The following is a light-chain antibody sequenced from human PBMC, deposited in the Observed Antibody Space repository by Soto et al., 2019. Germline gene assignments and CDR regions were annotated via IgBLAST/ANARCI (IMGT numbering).Light chain of an antibody. Sequence: EIELTQSPGTRSLSPGERATLSCRASQSVSGSYIAWYQQKPGQAPRLLIYGASSRATGIPDRFSGSGSGTDFTLTISRLEPEDFAVFYCQQYVTTPLTFGGGTKVDIK. CDR2: GAS. CDR1: QSVSGSY. CDR3: QQYVTTPLT. J-gene: IGKJ4*01. V-gene: IGKV3-20*01.